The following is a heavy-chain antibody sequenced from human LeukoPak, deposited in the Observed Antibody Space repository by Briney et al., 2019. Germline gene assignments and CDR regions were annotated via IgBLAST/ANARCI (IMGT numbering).Heavy chain of an antibody. V-gene: IGHV3-74*01. CDR1: GFTFSDKW. D-gene: IGHD6-6*01. Sequence: SGGSLRLSCEASGFTFSDKWMHWVRQTPGKGLMWVSRISPDGSVINYADSVSGRFTISRDNAKNTLYLQMNSLRAEDTAVYYCARCHSSSSGDYWGQGTLVTVSS. CDR2: ISPDGSVI. CDR3: ARCHSSSSGDY. J-gene: IGHJ4*02.